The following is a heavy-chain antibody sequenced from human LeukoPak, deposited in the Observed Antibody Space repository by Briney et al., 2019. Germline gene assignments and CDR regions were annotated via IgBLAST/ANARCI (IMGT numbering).Heavy chain of an antibody. CDR2: IYYSGNT. V-gene: IGHV4-39*07. CDR3: ARVKRGYLTIFGVAPNWFDP. CDR1: GGSISSSSYS. Sequence: SETLSLTCTVSGGSISSSSYSWGWIRQPPGKGLEWIGSIYYSGNTYYNPSLKSRVTISVDTSKNQFSLKLSSVTAADTAVYYCARVKRGYLTIFGVAPNWFDPWGQGTLVTVSS. J-gene: IGHJ5*02. D-gene: IGHD3-3*01.